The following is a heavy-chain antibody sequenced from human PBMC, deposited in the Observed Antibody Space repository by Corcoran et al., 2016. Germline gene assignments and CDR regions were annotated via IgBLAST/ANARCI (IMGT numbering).Heavy chain of an antibody. Sequence: QVQLVQSGAEVKKPGASVKVSCKASGYTFTTYGISWVRQAPGQGLEWMGWISSYNGNTHYARKFQGRVTMTTDTSTSTAYMELRSLRSDETAVYYCARDYCGGDCYLNIDYWGQGTVVTVSS. CDR2: ISSYNGNT. V-gene: IGHV1-18*01. D-gene: IGHD2-21*02. J-gene: IGHJ4*02. CDR3: ARDYCGGDCYLNIDY. CDR1: GYTFTTYG.